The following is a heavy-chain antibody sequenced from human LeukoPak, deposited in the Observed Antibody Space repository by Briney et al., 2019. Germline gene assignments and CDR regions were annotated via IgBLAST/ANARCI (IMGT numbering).Heavy chain of an antibody. V-gene: IGHV4-59*01. CDR3: ARGSPLDWYFDL. CDR1: GGSISSGY. Sequence: SETLSLTCSVSGGSISSGYWNWIRQPPGKGLEWIGYIYYSGSTKYNPSLMSRVTVSVDTSKNQFSLRLTSVTAADTAVYYCARGSPLDWYFDLWGRGTLVSVSS. J-gene: IGHJ2*01. CDR2: IYYSGST.